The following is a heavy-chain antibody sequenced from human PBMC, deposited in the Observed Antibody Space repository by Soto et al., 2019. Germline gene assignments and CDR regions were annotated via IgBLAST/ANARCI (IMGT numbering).Heavy chain of an antibody. Sequence: GGSLRLSCAASGFTFSDYYMSWIRQAPGKGLEWVSYISSSGSTIYYADSVKGRFTISRDNAKNSLYLQMNSLRAEDTALYYCAKDKSPMIDPPYGMDVWGQGTTVTVSS. CDR1: GFTFSDYY. CDR3: AKDKSPMIDPPYGMDV. J-gene: IGHJ6*02. V-gene: IGHV3-11*01. CDR2: ISSSGSTI. D-gene: IGHD3-22*01.